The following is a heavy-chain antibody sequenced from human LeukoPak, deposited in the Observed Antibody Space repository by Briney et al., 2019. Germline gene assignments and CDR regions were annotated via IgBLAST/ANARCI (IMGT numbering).Heavy chain of an antibody. D-gene: IGHD4-17*01. Sequence: SETLSLTCAVYGGSFSGYYWSWIRQPPGKGLEWIGEINHSGSINYNPSLKSRVTISVDTSKNQFSLKLSSVTAADTAVYYCARTPYGDPYYFDYWGQGTLVTVSS. CDR1: GGSFSGYY. V-gene: IGHV4-34*01. CDR3: ARTPYGDPYYFDY. J-gene: IGHJ4*02. CDR2: INHSGSI.